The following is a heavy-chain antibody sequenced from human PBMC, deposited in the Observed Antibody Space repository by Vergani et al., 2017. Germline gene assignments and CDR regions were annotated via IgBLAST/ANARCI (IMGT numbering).Heavy chain of an antibody. Sequence: QVRLQESGPGLVKPSETLSLTCSVSGGSMSGYYWSWFRQPPGKELEWIGYMYHSGSTKYNPSRETRVTISGDTSKNQFSLKLNSVTAADTAVYYCGKVADFYGLDYHLLDLWGQGILVTVSS. D-gene: IGHD3-10*01. J-gene: IGHJ5*02. CDR2: MYHSGST. CDR1: GGSMSGYY. V-gene: IGHV4-59*01. CDR3: GKVADFYGLDYHLLDL.